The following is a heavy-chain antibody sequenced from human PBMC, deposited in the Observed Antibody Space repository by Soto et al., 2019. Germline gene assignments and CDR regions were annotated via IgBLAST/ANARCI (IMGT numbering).Heavy chain of an antibody. D-gene: IGHD3-10*01. Sequence: GGSLRLSCAASGFTFSSYGMHWVRQAPGKGLEWVAVISYDGSNKYYADSVKGRFTISRDNSKNTLYLQMNSLRAEDTAVYYCAKDAQGSPRFDPWGQGTLVTVSS. V-gene: IGHV3-30*18. CDR3: AKDAQGSPRFDP. CDR2: ISYDGSNK. J-gene: IGHJ5*02. CDR1: GFTFSSYG.